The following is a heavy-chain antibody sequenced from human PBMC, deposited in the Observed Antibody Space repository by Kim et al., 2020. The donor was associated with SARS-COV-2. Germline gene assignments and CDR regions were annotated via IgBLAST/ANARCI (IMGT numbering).Heavy chain of an antibody. CDR2: INHSGST. Sequence: SETLSLTCAVYGGSFSGYYWSWIRQPPGKGLEWIGEINHSGSTNYNPSLKSRVTISVDTSKNQFSLKLSSVTAADTAVYYCARERVSGYGYHYYYYGMDVWGQGTTVTVSS. J-gene: IGHJ6*02. CDR1: GGSFSGYY. CDR3: ARERVSGYGYHYYYYGMDV. V-gene: IGHV4-34*01. D-gene: IGHD5-12*01.